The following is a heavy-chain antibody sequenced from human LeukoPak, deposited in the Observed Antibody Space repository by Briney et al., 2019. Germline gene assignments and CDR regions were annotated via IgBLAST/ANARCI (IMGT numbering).Heavy chain of an antibody. CDR3: ARGGLVWQLLFPHYYFDY. Sequence: ASVKVSCKSSGYTFTGYYMHWVRQAPGQGLEWMGWINPNSGGTNYAQKFRGRVTMTRDTSISTAYMELSRLRSDDTAVYYCARGGLVWQLLFPHYYFDYWGQGTLVTVSS. V-gene: IGHV1-2*02. CDR1: GYTFTGYY. CDR2: INPNSGGT. D-gene: IGHD2-15*01. J-gene: IGHJ4*02.